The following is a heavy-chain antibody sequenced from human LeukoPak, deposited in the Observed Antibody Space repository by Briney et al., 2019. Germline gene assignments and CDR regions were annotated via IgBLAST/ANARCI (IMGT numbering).Heavy chain of an antibody. V-gene: IGHV3-7*03. CDR1: GFTFNNYW. J-gene: IGHJ4*02. Sequence: PGGSLRLSCAASGFTFNNYWMTWVRQAPGKGLEWVANIKKDGSEKYYVDSVKGRFTISRDNAKNLAFLQMNSLRAEDTAVYYCAKGRTIVVVTATHPMEYWGQGTLVTVSS. CDR2: IKKDGSEK. CDR3: AKGRTIVVVTATHPMEY. D-gene: IGHD2-21*02.